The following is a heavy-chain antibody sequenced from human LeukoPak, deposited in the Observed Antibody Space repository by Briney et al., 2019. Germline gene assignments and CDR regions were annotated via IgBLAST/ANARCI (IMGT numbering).Heavy chain of an antibody. D-gene: IGHD3-10*01. CDR1: GLTLHRYA. J-gene: IGHJ6*02. Sequence: GGSLRLSCAASGLTLHRYAMTWVRQAPGKGLEWVSTISSSAGTTYYANSVKGRFTISRDDSKNTLYLQMDSLRAEDTAVYYCAKSWGRFGELFPLYYGLDVWGRGTTVTVSS. CDR3: AKSWGRFGELFPLYYGLDV. V-gene: IGHV3-23*01. CDR2: ISSSAGTT.